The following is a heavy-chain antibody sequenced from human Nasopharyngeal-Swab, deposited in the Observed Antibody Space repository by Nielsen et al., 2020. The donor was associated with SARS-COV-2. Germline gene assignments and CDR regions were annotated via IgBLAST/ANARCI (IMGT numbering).Heavy chain of an antibody. J-gene: IGHJ3*02. CDR3: ARGPALVIRKTLSSGFDI. Sequence: SETLSLTCAVFGGSFSGSYWSWIRQPPGRGLEWIGEINHSGSTMYIPSLKSRVTIPVDTSKNQFSLNLTSVTAADTAMYYCARGPALVIRKTLSSGFDIWGQGTMVTVSS. V-gene: IGHV4-34*01. CDR1: GGSFSGSY. D-gene: IGHD3-10*01. CDR2: INHSGST.